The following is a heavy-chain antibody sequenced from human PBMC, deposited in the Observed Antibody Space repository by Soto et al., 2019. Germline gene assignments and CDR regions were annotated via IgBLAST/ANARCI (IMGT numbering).Heavy chain of an antibody. J-gene: IGHJ4*02. V-gene: IGHV4-31*03. D-gene: IGHD2-21*01. CDR1: GGSISSGGYY. Sequence: QVQLQESGPGLVKPSQTLSLTCTVSGGSISSGGYYWSWIRQHPGKGLEWIGYIYYSGSTYYNPSLKSRXNIAVXXSKNQFSLKLSSVTAADTAVYYCARVGGRDDYGDGWGQGTLVTVSS. CDR2: IYYSGST. CDR3: ARVGGRDDYGDG.